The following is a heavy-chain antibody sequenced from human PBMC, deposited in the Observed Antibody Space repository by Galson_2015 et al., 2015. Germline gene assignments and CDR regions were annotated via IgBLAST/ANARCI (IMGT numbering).Heavy chain of an antibody. Sequence: SLRLSCAASGFTFSLYWMSWVRQAPGKGLGWVANIKQDGGGKYYVDSVKGRFTISRDNAKKSLYLQMNSLRAEDTAVYYCAGCYYDISGYFSGFDPWGQGTLVTVPS. J-gene: IGHJ5*02. CDR3: AGCYYDISGYFSGFDP. D-gene: IGHD3-22*01. V-gene: IGHV3-7*01. CDR2: IKQDGGGK. CDR1: GFTFSLYW.